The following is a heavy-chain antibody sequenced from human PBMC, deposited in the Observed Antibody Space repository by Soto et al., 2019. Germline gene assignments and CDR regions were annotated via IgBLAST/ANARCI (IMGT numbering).Heavy chain of an antibody. CDR1: GFTFSSYW. CDR2: INSDGSST. J-gene: IGHJ5*02. CDR3: ASLTFYDLLTGYVP. V-gene: IGHV3-74*01. D-gene: IGHD3-9*01. Sequence: PGGSVRLSCAASGFTFSSYWMHWVRQAPGKGLVCVSRINSDGSSTNYADSVKGRFTISRDNAKNTLYLQMNSLRAEDTAVYYCASLTFYDLLTGYVPWGQGTLVTVSS.